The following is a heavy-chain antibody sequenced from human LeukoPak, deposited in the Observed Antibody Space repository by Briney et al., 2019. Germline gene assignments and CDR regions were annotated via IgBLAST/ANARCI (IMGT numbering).Heavy chain of an antibody. CDR2: INPSGGST. CDR3: ARAAESYYFDY. J-gene: IGHJ4*02. Sequence: GASVRVSCKASGYTFTSYYMHWVRQAPGQGLEWMGIINPSGGSTSYAQKFQGRVTMTRDTSTSTVYMELSSLRSEDTAVYYCARAAESYYFDYWGQGTLVTVSS. CDR1: GYTFTSYY. V-gene: IGHV1-46*01. D-gene: IGHD1-26*01.